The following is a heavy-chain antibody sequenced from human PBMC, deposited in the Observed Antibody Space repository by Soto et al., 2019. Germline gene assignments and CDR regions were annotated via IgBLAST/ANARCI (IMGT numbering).Heavy chain of an antibody. CDR2: ISAYNGNT. J-gene: IGHJ5*01. Sequence: AAGKISCKASGYTFTSYGISWVRQAPGQGLEWMGWISAYNGNTNYAQKLQGRVTMTKDTSTSTAYMERRSLRSDATDVYYCARTFRPPGDFWGCYLYWVAAWGLETLVIGSS. V-gene: IGHV1-18*01. CDR1: GYTFTSYG. CDR3: ARTFRPPGDFWGCYLYWVAA. D-gene: IGHD3-3*01.